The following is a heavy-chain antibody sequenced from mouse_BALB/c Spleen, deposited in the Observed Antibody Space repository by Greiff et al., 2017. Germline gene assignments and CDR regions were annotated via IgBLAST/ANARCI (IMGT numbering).Heavy chain of an antibody. V-gene: IGHV14-3*02. CDR2: IDPANGNT. D-gene: IGHD2-1*01. J-gene: IGHJ3*01. CDR1: GFNIKDTY. Sequence: EVKLVESGAELVKPGASVKLSCTASGFNIKDTYMHWVKQRPEQGLEWIGRIDPANGNTKYDPKFQGKATITADTSSNTAYLQLSSLTSEDTAVYYCARHPNYGNPWFAYWGQGTLVTVSA. CDR3: ARHPNYGNPWFAY.